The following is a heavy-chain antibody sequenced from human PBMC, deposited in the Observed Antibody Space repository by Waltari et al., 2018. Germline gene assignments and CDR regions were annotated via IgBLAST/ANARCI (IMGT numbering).Heavy chain of an antibody. V-gene: IGHV1-18*01. CDR3: ARDPSPGYSSSWYKVGFDY. Sequence: QVQLVQSGAEVKKPGASVKVSCKASGYTFTSYGISWVRQAPGQGLEWMGWISAYNGNTNYAQKLQGRVTMTTDTSTSTAYMELRSLRSDDTAVYYWARDPSPGYSSSWYKVGFDYWGQGTLVTVSS. J-gene: IGHJ4*02. CDR2: ISAYNGNT. CDR1: GYTFTSYG. D-gene: IGHD6-13*01.